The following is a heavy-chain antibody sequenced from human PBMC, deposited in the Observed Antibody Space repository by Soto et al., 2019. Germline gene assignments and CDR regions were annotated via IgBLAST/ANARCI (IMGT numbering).Heavy chain of an antibody. V-gene: IGHV4-59*01. Sequence: PSATLSLTCTVSGGSISSYYWSWIRQPPGKGLEWIGYIYYSGSTNYNPSLKSRSTISVDTSKTQFSLMLSFVPAADPAVYYCASVVQRITMVRGVIIGYGMDVWGQGTTVTVSS. CDR2: IYYSGST. CDR1: GGSISSYY. CDR3: ASVVQRITMVRGVIIGYGMDV. D-gene: IGHD3-10*01. J-gene: IGHJ6*02.